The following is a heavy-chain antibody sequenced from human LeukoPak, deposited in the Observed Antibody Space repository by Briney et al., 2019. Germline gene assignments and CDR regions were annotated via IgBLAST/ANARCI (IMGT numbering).Heavy chain of an antibody. Sequence: PGGSLRLSCAASGFTFSTYAIHWVRQAPGKGLEWVAVISYDGSNKYYADSVKGRFTISRDNSKNTLYLQMNSLRAGDTAVYYCATVPGGGYYNYYMGVWGKGTTVTVSS. D-gene: IGHD2-15*01. J-gene: IGHJ6*03. CDR1: GFTFSTYA. V-gene: IGHV3-30-3*01. CDR3: ATVPGGGYYNYYMGV. CDR2: ISYDGSNK.